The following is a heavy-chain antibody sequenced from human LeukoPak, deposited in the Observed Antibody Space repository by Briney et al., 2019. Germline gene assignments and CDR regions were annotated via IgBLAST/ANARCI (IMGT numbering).Heavy chain of an antibody. CDR2: IYSGGST. V-gene: IGHV3-53*05. J-gene: IGHJ3*02. Sequence: GGSLRLSCAASGFTVSSNYMSWVRQARGKGLEWVSVIYSGGSTYYADSVKGRFTISRDNSKNTLYLQMNSLRAEDTAVYYCAREISRTGAFDIWGQGTMVTVSS. D-gene: IGHD3-3*02. CDR1: GFTVSSNY. CDR3: AREISRTGAFDI.